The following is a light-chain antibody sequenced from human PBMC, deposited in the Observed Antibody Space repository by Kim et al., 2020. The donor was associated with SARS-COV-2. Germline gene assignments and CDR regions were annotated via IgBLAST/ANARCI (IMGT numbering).Light chain of an antibody. Sequence: MAPGQTASITCSGDKLGDKYAPWYQQKPGQSPVVVIFRDNRRPSGIPERFSGSNSGNTATLTISGTQAMDEADYYCQAWDSSIYVFGTGTKVTVL. V-gene: IGLV3-1*01. CDR3: QAWDSSIYV. CDR1: KLGDKY. CDR2: RDN. J-gene: IGLJ1*01.